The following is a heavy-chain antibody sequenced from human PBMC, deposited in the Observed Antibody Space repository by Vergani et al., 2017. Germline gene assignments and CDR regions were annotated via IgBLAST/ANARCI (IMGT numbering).Heavy chain of an antibody. D-gene: IGHD3/OR15-3a*01. CDR3: AAGRGGWTGDPDAFDI. CDR1: GFTFTSSA. Sequence: QMQLVQSGPEVKKPGTSVKVSCKASGFTFTSSAMQWVRQARGQRLEWIGWIVVGSGNTNYAQKFQERVTITRDKSTSTAYMELSSLRSEDTAVYYCAAGRGGWTGDPDAFDIWGQGTMVTVSS. J-gene: IGHJ3*02. V-gene: IGHV1-58*02. CDR2: IVVGSGNT.